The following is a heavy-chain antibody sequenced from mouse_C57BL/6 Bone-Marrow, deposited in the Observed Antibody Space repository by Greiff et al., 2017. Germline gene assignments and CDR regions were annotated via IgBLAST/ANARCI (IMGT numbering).Heavy chain of an antibody. D-gene: IGHD3-1*01. Sequence: EVQLQQSGPELVKPGASVKISCKASGYSFTDYNMNWVKQSNGKSLEWIGVINPNYGTTSYNQKFKGKATLTVDQSSSTAYMQLNSQTSEDSAVYDCASPLSGEPWFAYWGQGTLVTVSA. V-gene: IGHV1-39*01. CDR2: INPNYGTT. CDR1: GYSFTDYN. J-gene: IGHJ3*01. CDR3: ASPLSGEPWFAY.